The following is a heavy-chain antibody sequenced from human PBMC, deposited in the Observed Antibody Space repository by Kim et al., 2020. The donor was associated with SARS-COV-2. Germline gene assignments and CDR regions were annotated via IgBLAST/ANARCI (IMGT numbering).Heavy chain of an antibody. V-gene: IGHV4-4*07. CDR1: GDSISTYY. D-gene: IGHD6-6*01. J-gene: IGHJ6*02. Sequence: SETLSLTCIVSGDSISTYYWSWIRQPAGKGLEWIGRFYTSGGTNYNPSLKSRVTMSVDTSKNHFSLKLSSVTAADTAVYYCARESNYYGMDGWGQGTTV. CDR2: FYTSGGT. CDR3: ARESNYYGMDG.